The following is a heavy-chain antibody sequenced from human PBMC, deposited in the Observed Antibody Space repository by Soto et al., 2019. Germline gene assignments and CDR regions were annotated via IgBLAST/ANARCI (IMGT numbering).Heavy chain of an antibody. CDR2: IYYSGST. V-gene: IGHV4-30-4*01. D-gene: IGHD5-18*01. J-gene: IGHJ4*02. Sequence: PSETLSLTCTVSGGPISSGDYYWSWIRQPPGKGLEWIGYIYYSGSTYYNPSLKSRVTISVDTSKNQFSLKLSSVTAADTAVYYCARVRGRIQLWFLDYWGQGTLVTVSS. CDR1: GGPISSGDYY. CDR3: ARVRGRIQLWFLDY.